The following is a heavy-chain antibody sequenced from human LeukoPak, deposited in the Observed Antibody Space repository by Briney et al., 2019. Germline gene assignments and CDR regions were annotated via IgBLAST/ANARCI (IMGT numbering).Heavy chain of an antibody. V-gene: IGHV3-21*01. D-gene: IGHD4-11*01. CDR1: GFSSSTYS. CDR2: ISSSSTYI. J-gene: IGHJ4*03. Sequence: RGSLRLSCVASGFSSSTYSVNWVRQAPGKGLEWVSCISSSSTYIYYADSVRGRFAISRDNAKNSLYLQMNSLRAEDTAVYYCARDNYGFFYSWGQGSPVTVSS. CDR3: ARDNYGFFYS.